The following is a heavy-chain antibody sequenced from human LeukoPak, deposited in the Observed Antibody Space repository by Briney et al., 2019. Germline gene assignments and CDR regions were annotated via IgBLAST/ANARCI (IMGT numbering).Heavy chain of an antibody. J-gene: IGHJ4*02. CDR3: ARHYCSGGSCYSDY. V-gene: IGHV1-2*02. D-gene: IGHD2-15*01. CDR2: INPNSGGT. Sequence: ASVKVSCKASGYTFTDYYMHWVRQAPGQGLEWMGWINPNSGGTNYAQKFQGRVTMTRDTSISTAYMELSRLRSDDTAVYYCARHYCSGGSCYSDYWGQGTLVTVSS. CDR1: GYTFTDYY.